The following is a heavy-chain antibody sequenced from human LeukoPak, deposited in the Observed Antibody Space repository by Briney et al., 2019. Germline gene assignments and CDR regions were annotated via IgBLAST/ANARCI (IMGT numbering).Heavy chain of an antibody. CDR1: GFTFSSYA. D-gene: IGHD6-19*01. CDR2: ISGSGGST. J-gene: IGHJ5*02. V-gene: IGHV3-23*01. CDR3: AKSADGSGWYTDWFDP. Sequence: GGSLRLSCAASGFTFSSYAMSWVRQAPGKGLEWVSTISGSGGSTYYADSMKGRFTISRDNSKNTLYLQMNSLRAEDTAVYCCAKSADGSGWYTDWFDPWGQGTLVTVSS.